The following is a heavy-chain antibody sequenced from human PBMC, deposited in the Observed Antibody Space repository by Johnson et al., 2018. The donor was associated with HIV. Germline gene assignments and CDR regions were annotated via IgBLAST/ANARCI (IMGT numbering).Heavy chain of an antibody. Sequence: QVQLVESGGGVVQPGRSLRLSCAASKFTFSSYPMHWVRQAPGKGLEWVALISYDGSNKYYADSVKGRFTISRDNSKNTLYLQMNSLRPEDTAVYYCARDHGWSRGWLFDAFDIWGQGTMVTVSS. CDR3: ARDHGWSRGWLFDAFDI. CDR2: ISYDGSNK. J-gene: IGHJ3*02. V-gene: IGHV3-30*04. D-gene: IGHD6-19*01. CDR1: KFTFSSYP.